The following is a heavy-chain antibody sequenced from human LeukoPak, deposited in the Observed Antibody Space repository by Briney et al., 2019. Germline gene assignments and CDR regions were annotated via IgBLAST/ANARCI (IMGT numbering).Heavy chain of an antibody. D-gene: IGHD3-22*01. CDR2: ISGSGGST. CDR1: GFTFSSYS. V-gene: IGHV3-23*01. J-gene: IGHJ1*01. Sequence: GGSLRLSCAASGFTFSSYSMNWVRQAPGKGLEWVSAISGSGGSTYYADSVKGRFTISRDNSKSTLYLQVNSLRAEDTAVYYCAKGLYDSSGYYYRYFQHWGQGTLVTVSS. CDR3: AKGLYDSSGYYYRYFQH.